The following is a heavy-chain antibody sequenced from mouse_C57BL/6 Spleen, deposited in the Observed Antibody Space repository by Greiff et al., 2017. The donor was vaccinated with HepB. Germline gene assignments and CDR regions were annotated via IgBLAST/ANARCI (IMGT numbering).Heavy chain of an antibody. CDR2: SRNKANDYTT. D-gene: IGHD2-2*01. CDR1: GFTFSDFY. V-gene: IGHV7-1*01. Sequence: EVNVVDSGGGLVQSGRSLRLSCATSGFTFSDFYMEWVRQAPGKGLEWIAASRNKANDYTTEYSASVKGRFIVSRDTSQSILYLQMNALRAEDTAIYYCARDNYGYDYAMDYWGQGTSVTVSS. J-gene: IGHJ4*01. CDR3: ARDNYGYDYAMDY.